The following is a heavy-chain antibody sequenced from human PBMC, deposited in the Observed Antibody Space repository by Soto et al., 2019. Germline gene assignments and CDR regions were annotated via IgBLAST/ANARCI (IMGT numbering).Heavy chain of an antibody. Sequence: SVKGSCKAFGGTFSSYAISWGRQAPGQRVEWVGGVIPIFGTANYAQKFQGRVTITADESTSTAYMELSSLRSEDTAVYYCARGLLWFGELLPNPGAGYYYGMDVWGQGTTVTVSS. D-gene: IGHD3-10*01. J-gene: IGHJ6*02. CDR3: ARGLLWFGELLPNPGAGYYYGMDV. CDR2: VIPIFGTA. V-gene: IGHV1-69*13. CDR1: GGTFSSYA.